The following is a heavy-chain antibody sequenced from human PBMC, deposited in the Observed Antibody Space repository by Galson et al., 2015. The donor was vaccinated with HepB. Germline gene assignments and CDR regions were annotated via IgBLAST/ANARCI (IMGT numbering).Heavy chain of an antibody. CDR3: ARVAVLGATPHYFDF. J-gene: IGHJ4*02. CDR2: VSGDGNIT. CDR1: GFTFTRYA. Sequence: SLRLSCAASGFTFTRYAMNWVRQAPGKGLEWVSSVSGDGNITYYADSVRGRFTIFRDNSKNTLHLQMNRLRAVDTAVYYCARVAVLGATPHYFDFLGQGTQVTVSS. V-gene: IGHV3-23*01. D-gene: IGHD2/OR15-2a*01.